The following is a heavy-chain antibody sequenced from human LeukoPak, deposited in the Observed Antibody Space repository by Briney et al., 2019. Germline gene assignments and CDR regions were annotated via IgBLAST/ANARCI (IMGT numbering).Heavy chain of an antibody. CDR2: IYYGGGT. Sequence: SETLSLTCSVSGGSISTYYWSWIRQPPGKGLEWIGCIYYGGGTNYNPSLRSRVTISVDTSKTRFSLKLSSVTASDTALYYCARHGDYGFYFDYWGQGSLVTVSS. CDR3: ARHGDYGFYFDY. D-gene: IGHD4-17*01. CDR1: GGSISTYY. V-gene: IGHV4-59*08. J-gene: IGHJ4*02.